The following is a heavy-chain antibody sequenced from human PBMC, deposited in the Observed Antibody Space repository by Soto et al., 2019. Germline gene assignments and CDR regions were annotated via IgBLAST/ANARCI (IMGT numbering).Heavy chain of an antibody. V-gene: IGHV2-5*02. J-gene: IGHJ4*02. CDR2: IYWDDDK. CDR1: GFSLTTSGVG. Sequence: QITLKESGPTLVKPTQTLTLTCTFSGFSLTTSGVGVGWIRQPPGKALEWLALIYWDDDKRYSPSLKSRLTIPKDTSKNQVVLTMTNMDPVDTATYYCAHRLWWGSGWGRDCFDYWGQGTLVTVSS. CDR3: AHRLWWGSGWGRDCFDY. D-gene: IGHD6-19*01.